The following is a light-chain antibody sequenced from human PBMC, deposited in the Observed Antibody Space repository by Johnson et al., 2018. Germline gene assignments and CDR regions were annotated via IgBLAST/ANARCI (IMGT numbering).Light chain of an antibody. V-gene: IGLV1-51*02. CDR2: ENN. CDR3: GTWDSSLSAGNV. J-gene: IGLJ1*01. Sequence: QSVLTQPPSVSAAPGQKVTISCSGSSSNIGNNYVSWYQQLPGTPPKLLIYENNKRPSGIPDRFSGSKSGTSATLGITGLQTGDEADYYCGTWDSSLSAGNVFGTGTKVTGL. CDR1: SSNIGNNY.